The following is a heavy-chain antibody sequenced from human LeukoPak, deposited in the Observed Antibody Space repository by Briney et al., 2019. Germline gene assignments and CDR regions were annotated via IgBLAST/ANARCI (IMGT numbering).Heavy chain of an antibody. CDR2: ISSSGSTI. D-gene: IGHD1-26*01. Sequence: PGGSLRLSCAASGFTFSDYYMSWIRQAPGKGLEWVSYISSSGSTIYYADSVKGRFTISRENAENSLYLQMSSLRAGDTALYYCVRAPPGSRAFHYSYMDVWGKGTTVTISS. J-gene: IGHJ6*03. CDR1: GFTFSDYY. CDR3: VRAPPGSRAFHYSYMDV. V-gene: IGHV3-11*04.